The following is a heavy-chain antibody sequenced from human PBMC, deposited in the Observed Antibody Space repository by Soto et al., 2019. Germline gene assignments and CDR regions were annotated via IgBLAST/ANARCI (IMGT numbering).Heavy chain of an antibody. CDR1: GGSISRYY. V-gene: IGHV4-59*01. CDR2: IYYSGSS. Sequence: SETLSLTCTVSGGSISRYYWTWIRQPSGKGLEWIGYIYYSGSSNYNASLKSRLTTSVDTSKNQFSLKLSSVTAADTAVYYCAKGLGYFDSWGQGVLVTVSS. CDR3: AKGLGYFDS. J-gene: IGHJ4*02. D-gene: IGHD1-26*01.